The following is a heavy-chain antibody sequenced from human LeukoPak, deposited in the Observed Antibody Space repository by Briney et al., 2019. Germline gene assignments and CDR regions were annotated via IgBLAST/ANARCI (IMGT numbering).Heavy chain of an antibody. V-gene: IGHV3-74*01. CDR3: ARDFWDDFEYFDL. CDR1: GFPFSAYW. D-gene: IGHD3-3*01. Sequence: GGSLRLSCVASGFPFSAYWMHWVRQVPGKGLVWVSHINNDGSRTTYADSVKGRFTISRDNSKNTLYLQMNSLRVEDTALYYCARDFWDDFEYFDLWGRGTLVTVSS. CDR2: INNDGSRT. J-gene: IGHJ2*01.